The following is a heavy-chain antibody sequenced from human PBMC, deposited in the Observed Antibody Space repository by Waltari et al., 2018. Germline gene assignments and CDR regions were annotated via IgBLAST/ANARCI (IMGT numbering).Heavy chain of an antibody. CDR3: ARDPLQDYYDSSGYFFD. CDR1: GGASSSYN. CDR2: IIPILGIA. V-gene: IGHV1-69*08. J-gene: IGHJ4*02. Sequence: QVQLVQSGAEVKKPGSSVRVSSRASGGASSSYNISWVRQALGQGLEWMGRIIPILGIANYAQKFQGRVTITADKSTSTAYMALSSLRSEDTAVYYCARDPLQDYYDSSGYFFDWGQGTLVTVSS. D-gene: IGHD3-22*01.